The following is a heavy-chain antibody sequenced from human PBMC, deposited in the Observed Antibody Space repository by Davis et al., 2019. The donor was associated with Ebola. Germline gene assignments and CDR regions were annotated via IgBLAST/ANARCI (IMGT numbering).Heavy chain of an antibody. CDR2: INWNGGST. CDR3: ARSHRRSTYYYYGMDV. CDR1: GFTFDDYG. D-gene: IGHD1-26*01. V-gene: IGHV3-20*01. Sequence: GESLKISCAASGFTFDDYGMSWVRQAPGKGLEWVSGINWNGGSTGYADSVKGRFTISRDNAKNSLYLQMNSLRAEDTALYHCARSHRRSTYYYYGMDVWGQGTTVTVSS. J-gene: IGHJ6*02.